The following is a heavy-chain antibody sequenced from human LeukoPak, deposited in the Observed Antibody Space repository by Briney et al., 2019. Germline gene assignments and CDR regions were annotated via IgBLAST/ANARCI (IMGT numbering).Heavy chain of an antibody. Sequence: SETLSLTCTVSGGSISSYYWSWIRQPPGKGLEWIGYIYYSGSTNYNPSLKSRVTISVDTSKNQFSLELSSVTAADTAVYYCARGPYGSGYYFDYWGQGTLVTVSS. CDR2: IYYSGST. J-gene: IGHJ4*02. CDR1: GGSISSYY. V-gene: IGHV4-59*01. D-gene: IGHD3-10*01. CDR3: ARGPYGSGYYFDY.